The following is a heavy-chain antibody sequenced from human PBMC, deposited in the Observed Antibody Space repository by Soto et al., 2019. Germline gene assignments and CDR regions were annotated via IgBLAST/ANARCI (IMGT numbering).Heavy chain of an antibody. CDR1: GYTFTSYG. CDR3: ARDRGYSYGPKVLYYYYGMDV. CDR2: INPSGGST. Sequence: GASVKVSCKASGYTFTSYGISWVRQAPGQGLEWMGIINPSGGSTSYAQKFQGRVTMTRDTSTSTVYMELSSLRSEDTAVYYCARDRGYSYGPKVLYYYYGMDVWGQGTTVTVSS. V-gene: IGHV1-46*03. D-gene: IGHD5-18*01. J-gene: IGHJ6*02.